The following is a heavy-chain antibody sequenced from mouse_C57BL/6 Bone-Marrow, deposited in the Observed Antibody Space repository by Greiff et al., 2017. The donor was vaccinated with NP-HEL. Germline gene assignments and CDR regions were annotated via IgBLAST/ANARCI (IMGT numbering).Heavy chain of an antibody. J-gene: IGHJ2*01. CDR1: GYTFTSYG. Sequence: QVQLQQSGAELARPGASVKLSCKASGYTFTSYGISWVKQRTGQGLEWIGEIYPRSGNTYYNEKFKGKATLTADKSSSTAYMELRSLTSEDSAVYFCARRGIYYYGPIDYWGQGTTLTVSS. CDR2: IYPRSGNT. CDR3: ARRGIYYYGPIDY. D-gene: IGHD1-1*01. V-gene: IGHV1-81*01.